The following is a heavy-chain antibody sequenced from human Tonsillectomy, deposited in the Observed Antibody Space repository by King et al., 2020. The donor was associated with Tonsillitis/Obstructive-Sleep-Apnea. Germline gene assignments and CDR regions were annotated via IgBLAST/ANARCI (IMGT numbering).Heavy chain of an antibody. V-gene: IGHV3-74*01. CDR2: INSDGSST. CDR1: GFTFSSYW. J-gene: IGHJ6*03. Sequence: VQLVESGGGLVQPGGSLRLSCAASGFTFSSYWMHWVRQAPGKRLVWVSRINSDGSSTSYADSVKGRFTISRDNAKNTLYLQMNSLRAEDTAVYYCARDTIDWLLNYYYYYMDVWGKGTTVTVSS. D-gene: IGHD3-9*01. CDR3: ARDTIDWLLNYYYYYMDV.